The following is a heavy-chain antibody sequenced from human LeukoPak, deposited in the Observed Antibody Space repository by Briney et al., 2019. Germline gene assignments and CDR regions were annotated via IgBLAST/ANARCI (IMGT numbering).Heavy chain of an antibody. Sequence: GGSLRLSCAASGFTFSSYAMSWVRQAPGKGLEWVSAFSGSGAGTYYADSVKGRFTISRDNAKNSLYLQMNSLRAEDTAVYYCARGPGSLFDYWGQGTLVTVSS. CDR2: FSGSGAGT. J-gene: IGHJ4*02. CDR3: ARGPGSLFDY. CDR1: GFTFSSYA. D-gene: IGHD1-14*01. V-gene: IGHV3-23*01.